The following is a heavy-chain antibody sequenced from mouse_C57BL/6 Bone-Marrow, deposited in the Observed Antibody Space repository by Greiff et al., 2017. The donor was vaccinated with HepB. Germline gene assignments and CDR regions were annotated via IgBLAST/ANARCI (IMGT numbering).Heavy chain of an antibody. CDR3: AREGDDYAPWFAY. CDR2: ISYDGSN. D-gene: IGHD2-4*01. V-gene: IGHV3-6*01. Sequence: ESGPGLVKPSQSLSLTCSVTGYSITSGYYWNWIRQFPGNKLEWMGYISYDGSNNYNPSLKNRISITRDTSKNQFFLKLNSVTTEDTATYYCAREGDDYAPWFAYWGQGTLVTVSA. CDR1: GYSITSGYY. J-gene: IGHJ3*01.